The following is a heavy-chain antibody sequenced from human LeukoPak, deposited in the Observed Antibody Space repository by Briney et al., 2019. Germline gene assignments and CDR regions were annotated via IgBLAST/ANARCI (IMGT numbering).Heavy chain of an antibody. CDR2: INHSGST. V-gene: IGHV4-34*01. Sequence: SETLSLTCAVYGGSFSGYYWSWIRQPPGKGLEWIGEINHSGSTNYNPSLKSRVTISVDTSKNQFSLKLSSVTAADTAVYCCARVVTSSTNWFDPWGQGTLVTVSS. J-gene: IGHJ5*02. CDR3: ARVVTSSTNWFDP. CDR1: GGSFSGYY. D-gene: IGHD2-21*02.